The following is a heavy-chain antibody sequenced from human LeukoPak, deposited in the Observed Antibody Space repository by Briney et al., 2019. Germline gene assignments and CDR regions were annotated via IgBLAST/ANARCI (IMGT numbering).Heavy chain of an antibody. Sequence: ASVKVSCKASGYTFIGYYMYWVRQAPGQGLECMGWINPTSGDTNYAQKFQGRLTMTRDTSISTAYMELSRLRSDDTAVYYCARGLLAAAATLDYWGQGTLVTVSS. V-gene: IGHV1-2*02. CDR3: ARGLLAAAATLDY. CDR1: GYTFIGYY. J-gene: IGHJ4*02. D-gene: IGHD6-13*01. CDR2: INPTSGDT.